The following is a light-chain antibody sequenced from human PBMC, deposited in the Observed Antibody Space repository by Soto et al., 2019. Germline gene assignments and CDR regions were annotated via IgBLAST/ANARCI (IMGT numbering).Light chain of an antibody. CDR3: QQYDSSPRT. J-gene: IGKJ1*01. V-gene: IGKV3-20*01. CDR1: QSISSSY. CDR2: GPS. Sequence: EIVLTQSPGTLSLSPGERATLSCRASQSISSSYLAWYQQKPGQAPRLLIYGPSSRATSIPDRFSGSGSGTDFTLTINRLEPEDFAVYYCQQYDSSPRTFGQGTKVDIK.